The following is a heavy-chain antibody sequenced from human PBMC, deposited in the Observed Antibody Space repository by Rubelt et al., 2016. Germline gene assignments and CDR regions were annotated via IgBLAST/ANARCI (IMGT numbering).Heavy chain of an antibody. CDR1: GGSISSSSYY. CDR3: ARGIPNHLDV. CDR2: IYFSGST. Sequence: QLQLQESGPGLVKPSETLSLTCTVSGGSISSSSYYWGWIRQPPGKGLEWIGSIYFSGSTNYNPSLKSRGTISVDTSKNQFSLKLSSVTAADTAVYYCARGIPNHLDVWGQGTTVTVSS. J-gene: IGHJ6*02. D-gene: IGHD1-14*01. V-gene: IGHV4-39*07.